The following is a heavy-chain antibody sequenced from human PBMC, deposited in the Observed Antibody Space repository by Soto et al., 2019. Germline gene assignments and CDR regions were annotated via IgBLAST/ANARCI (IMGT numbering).Heavy chain of an antibody. D-gene: IGHD2-15*01. J-gene: IGHJ6*01. Sequence: SQTLSLTCAISVDSVSSNSAAWNWIMQSPSRGLEWLGRTYYRSKWYNDYAVSVKSRITINPDTSKNQFSLQLNSVTPEDTAVYYCARGPQGYCSGASCGMEVLGQGTTVIVS. CDR2: TYYRSKWYN. CDR3: ARGPQGYCSGASCGMEV. V-gene: IGHV6-1*01. CDR1: VDSVSSNSAA.